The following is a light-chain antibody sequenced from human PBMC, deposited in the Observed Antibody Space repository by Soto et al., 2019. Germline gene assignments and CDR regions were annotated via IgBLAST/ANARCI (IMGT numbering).Light chain of an antibody. CDR1: QSVTSRY. Sequence: EIVLTQSPGTLSLSPGERATLSCKASQSVTSRYLAWYQQKPGQAPSLLIYGSSSRATGIPDRFSGSGSGTDFTLTISRLETVYFVVNFCQQYTNSPDYTLGQGTKLEIK. CDR2: GSS. CDR3: QQYTNSPDYT. V-gene: IGKV3-20*01. J-gene: IGKJ2*01.